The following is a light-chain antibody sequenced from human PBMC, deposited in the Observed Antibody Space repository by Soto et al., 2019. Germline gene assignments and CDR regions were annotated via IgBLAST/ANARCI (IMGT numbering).Light chain of an antibody. Sequence: DIVLTQSPLSLPVTPGAPASISCRSSQSLLHSNGNIYLDWYLQKPGQSPQLLIYLGSIRASGVPERFSGSGSVTDFTRKITRVEAEDVGVYYCMPAIQAPRTFCLGTKVEIK. CDR1: QSLLHSNGNIY. V-gene: IGKV2-28*01. J-gene: IGKJ1*01. CDR3: MPAIQAPRT. CDR2: LGS.